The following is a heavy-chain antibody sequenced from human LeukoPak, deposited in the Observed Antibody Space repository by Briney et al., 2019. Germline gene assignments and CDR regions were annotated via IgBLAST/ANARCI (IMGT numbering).Heavy chain of an antibody. CDR1: GYTFTSYY. D-gene: IGHD3-3*01. J-gene: IGHJ6*03. V-gene: IGHV1-46*01. CDR3: ARGSRDDFWSGYYTYYYYYYMDV. CDR2: ILPSGGIT. Sequence: ASVKVSCKASGYTFTSYYIHWVRQAPGQGLEWLGVILPSGGITTYAQRFQGRVTLTRDMSTSTVYMELSSLRSEDTAVYYCARGSRDDFWSGYYTYYYYYYMDVWGKGTTVTVSS.